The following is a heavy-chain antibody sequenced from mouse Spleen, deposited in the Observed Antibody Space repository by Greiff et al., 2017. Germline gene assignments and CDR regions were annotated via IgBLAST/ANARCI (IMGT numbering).Heavy chain of an antibody. D-gene: IGHD1-1*01. CDR1: GFTFSSYA. CDR2: ISDGGSYT. CDR3: ARDRITTVVAGRYFDV. J-gene: IGHJ1*03. V-gene: IGHV5-4*01. Sequence: EVQLQESGGGLVKPGGSLKLSCAASGFTFSSYAMSWVRQTPEKRLEWVATISDGGSYTYYPDNVKGRFTISRDNAKNNLYLQMSHLKSEDTAMYYCARDRITTVVAGRYFDVWGTGTTVTVSS.